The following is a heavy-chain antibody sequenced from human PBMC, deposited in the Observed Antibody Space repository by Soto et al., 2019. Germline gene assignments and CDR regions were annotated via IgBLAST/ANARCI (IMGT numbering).Heavy chain of an antibody. J-gene: IGHJ6*02. Sequence: PSETLSLTCTVSGGSIGSYYWSWIRQPAGKGLEWIGRIYTRGSTNYNPSLKSRVTMSVDTSKNQFSLKLSSVTAADTAVYYCARDDSSSSSLYYYYGMDVWGQGTTVTVSS. CDR2: IYTRGST. CDR3: ARDDSSSSSLYYYYGMDV. CDR1: GGSIGSYY. V-gene: IGHV4-4*07. D-gene: IGHD6-6*01.